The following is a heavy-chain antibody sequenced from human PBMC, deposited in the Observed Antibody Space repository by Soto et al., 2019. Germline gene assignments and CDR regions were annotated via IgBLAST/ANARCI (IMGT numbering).Heavy chain of an antibody. CDR1: GYTFTSYD. V-gene: IGHV1-8*01. CDR2: MNPNSGNT. J-gene: IGHJ6*02. Sequence: QVQLVQSGAEVKKPGASVKVSCKASGYTFTSYDINWVRQATGQGLEWMGWMNPNSGNTGYAQKFQGRVXXTXNXXISTAYMELRSLRSEDTAVYYCATQLEPHYYGMDVWGQGTTVTVSS. CDR3: ATQLEPHYYGMDV. D-gene: IGHD1-1*01.